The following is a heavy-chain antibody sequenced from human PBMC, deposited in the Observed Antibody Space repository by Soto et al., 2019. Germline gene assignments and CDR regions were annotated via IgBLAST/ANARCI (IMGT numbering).Heavy chain of an antibody. D-gene: IGHD3-22*01. CDR3: ARVSGYPNYYGMDV. CDR1: GYSFTSYW. CDR2: IEPSDPYT. J-gene: IGHJ6*02. V-gene: IGHV5-10-1*01. Sequence: PGESLKISCKGSGYSFTSYWITWVRQMPGKGLEWMGKIEPSDPYTNYSPPFQGHVTISADKSISTAYLQWSSLKASDTAMYYRARVSGYPNYYGMDVWGQGTTVTVSS.